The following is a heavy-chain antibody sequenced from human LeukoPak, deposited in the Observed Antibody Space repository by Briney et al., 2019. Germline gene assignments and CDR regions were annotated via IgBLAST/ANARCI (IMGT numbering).Heavy chain of an antibody. CDR1: GYSISSGYY. Sequence: SETLSLTCSVSGYSISSGYYWGWIRQPPGKGLEWIGYIYYSGSTNYNPSLKSRVTISVDTSKNQFSLKLSSVTAADTAVYYCARDGFVTGTATTGWGQGTLVTVSS. V-gene: IGHV4-59*12. D-gene: IGHD1-20*01. J-gene: IGHJ4*02. CDR3: ARDGFVTGTATTG. CDR2: IYYSGST.